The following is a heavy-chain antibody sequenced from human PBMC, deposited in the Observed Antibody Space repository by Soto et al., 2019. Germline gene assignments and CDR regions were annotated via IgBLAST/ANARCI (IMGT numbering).Heavy chain of an antibody. V-gene: IGHV3-23*01. CDR2: ISGSGGST. CDR3: AIQGYCSSTSCYKGPNYYYYGMDV. J-gene: IGHJ6*02. CDR1: GFTFSSYA. D-gene: IGHD2-2*02. Sequence: GGSLRLSCAASGFTFSSYAMSWVRQAPGKGLEWVSAISGSGGSTYYADSVKGRFTISRDNSKNTLYLQMNSLRAEDTAVYYCAIQGYCSSTSCYKGPNYYYYGMDVWGQGTTVTVSS.